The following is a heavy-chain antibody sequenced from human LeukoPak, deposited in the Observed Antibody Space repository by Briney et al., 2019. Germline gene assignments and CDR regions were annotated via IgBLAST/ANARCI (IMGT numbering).Heavy chain of an antibody. CDR2: IIPIFGTA. V-gene: IGHV1-69*13. D-gene: IGHD6-13*01. CDR1: GGTFISYA. J-gene: IGHJ6*02. CDR3: ARDSGGWYSSSSNYYYGMDV. Sequence: ASVKVSCKASGGTFISYAISWVRQAPGQGLEWMGGIIPIFGTASYAQKFQGRVTITADESTSTAYMELSSLRSEDAAVYYCARDSGGWYSSSSNYYYGMDVWGQGATVTVSS.